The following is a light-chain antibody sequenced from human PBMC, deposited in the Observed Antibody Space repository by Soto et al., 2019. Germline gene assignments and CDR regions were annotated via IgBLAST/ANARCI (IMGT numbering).Light chain of an antibody. CDR3: AVWDDSLNGLWV. V-gene: IGLV1-44*01. Sequence: QSVLTQPPSASGTPGQRVIISCSGSSSNIGRDTVNWYRQFLGTAPKLLIYSNNQRPSGVPDRFSGSKSGTSASLAISGLQSEDEADYYCAVWDDSLNGLWVFGGGTKLTVL. J-gene: IGLJ3*02. CDR1: SSNIGRDT. CDR2: SNN.